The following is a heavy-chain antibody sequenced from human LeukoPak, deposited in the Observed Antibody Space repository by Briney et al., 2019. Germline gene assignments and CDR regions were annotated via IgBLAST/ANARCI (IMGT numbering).Heavy chain of an antibody. Sequence: GGSPRLSCAASGFTITAYALSWVRQAPGKGLEWVAAITGTADNTHYADSVQGRFTISRDNSENTLFLQMNSLRAEDAAVYYCAKATHYYDSSGYNGVFDYWGQGTLVTLSS. V-gene: IGHV3-23*01. CDR1: GFTITAYA. D-gene: IGHD3-22*01. J-gene: IGHJ4*02. CDR3: AKATHYYDSSGYNGVFDY. CDR2: ITGTADNT.